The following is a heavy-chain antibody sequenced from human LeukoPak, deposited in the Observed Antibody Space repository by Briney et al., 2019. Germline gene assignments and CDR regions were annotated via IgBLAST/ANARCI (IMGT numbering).Heavy chain of an antibody. CDR1: GGSFSGYY. CDR3: ARVVQGFDDFEI. CDR2: INHSGST. J-gene: IGHJ3*02. D-gene: IGHD2-2*01. Sequence: PSETLSLTCAVYGGSFSGYYWSWIRQPPGKGLEWIGEINHSGSTNYNPSLKNRVTISVDTSKNQFSLKLSSVTAADTAVYYCARVVQGFDDFEIWGQRTMVTVSS. V-gene: IGHV4-34*01.